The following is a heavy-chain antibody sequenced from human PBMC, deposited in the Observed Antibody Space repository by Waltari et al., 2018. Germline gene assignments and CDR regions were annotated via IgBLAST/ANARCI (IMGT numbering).Heavy chain of an antibody. J-gene: IGHJ4*02. CDR1: GYTLTELS. CDR2: FDPEDGET. Sequence: QVQLVQSGAEVKKPGASVKVSCKVSGYTLTELSMHWVRQAPGKGLEWMGGFDPEDGETIYAQKFQGRVTMTEDTSTDTAYMELSSLRSEDTAVYDCATVWTVHCGGDCYTDYWGQGTLVTVSS. V-gene: IGHV1-24*01. D-gene: IGHD2-21*01. CDR3: ATVWTVHCGGDCYTDY.